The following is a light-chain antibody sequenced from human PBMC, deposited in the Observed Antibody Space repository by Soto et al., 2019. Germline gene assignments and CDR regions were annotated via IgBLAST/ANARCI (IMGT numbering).Light chain of an antibody. Sequence: EIGMTQSPATLSVSPGERATLSCRASQSININLAWYQQKPGQAPRLLIYGASTRATGLPARFSGSGPGTEFTLIISSLQSEDSAVYYCQQYDNWPITFGQGTRLEI. J-gene: IGKJ5*01. CDR2: GAS. V-gene: IGKV3-15*01. CDR3: QQYDNWPIT. CDR1: QSININ.